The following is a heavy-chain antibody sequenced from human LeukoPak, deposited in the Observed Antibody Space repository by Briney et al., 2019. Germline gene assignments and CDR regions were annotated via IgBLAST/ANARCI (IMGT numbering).Heavy chain of an antibody. CDR1: GGSISSSSYY. CDR2: IYYSGST. CDR3: ARASYDRSYSSGWSIYYYYMDV. V-gene: IGHV4-39*07. Sequence: PSETLSLTCTVSGGSISSSSYYWGWIRQPPGKGLEWIGSIYYSGSTYYNPSLKSRVTISVDTSKNQFSLKLSSVTAADTAVYYCARASYDRSYSSGWSIYYYYMDVWGKGATVTVSS. J-gene: IGHJ6*03. D-gene: IGHD6-19*01.